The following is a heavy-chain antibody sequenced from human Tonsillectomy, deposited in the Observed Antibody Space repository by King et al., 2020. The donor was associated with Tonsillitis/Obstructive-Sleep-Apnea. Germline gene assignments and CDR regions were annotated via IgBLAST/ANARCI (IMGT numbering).Heavy chain of an antibody. D-gene: IGHD5-24*01. CDR1: GYTFTGYY. J-gene: IGHJ4*02. CDR3: ASGRGMATPESGVVDY. V-gene: IGHV1-2*02. CDR2: INPNSGGT. Sequence: QLVQSGAEVKKPGASVKVSCKASGYTFTGYYMHWVRQAPGQGLEWMGWINPNSGGTNYAQKFQGRVTMTRDTSISTAYMELSRLRPDDTAVYYCASGRGMATPESGVVDYWGQGTLVTVSS.